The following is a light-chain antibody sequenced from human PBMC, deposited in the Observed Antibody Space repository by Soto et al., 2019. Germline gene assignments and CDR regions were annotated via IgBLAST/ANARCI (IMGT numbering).Light chain of an antibody. CDR2: GSA. CDR1: QSVSGNY. Sequence: EIVLTQSPGILSLSQGERATLSCRASQSVSGNYLAWYQQKPGQSPRLLIYGSADRATGIPDRFSGSGSGTDFTLTISRVEPEDFAVYYCQQYGSSPPYNFGQGTKVEIK. V-gene: IGKV3-20*01. J-gene: IGKJ2*01. CDR3: QQYGSSPPYN.